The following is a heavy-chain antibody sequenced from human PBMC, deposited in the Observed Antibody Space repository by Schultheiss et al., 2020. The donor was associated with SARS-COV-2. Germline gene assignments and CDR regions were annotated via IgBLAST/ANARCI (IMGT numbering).Heavy chain of an antibody. J-gene: IGHJ4*02. CDR3: ARVVVAAAGTVAWYFDY. Sequence: SETLSLTCAVYGGSFSGYYWSWIRQPPGKGLEWIGEINHSGSTNYNPSLKSRVTISVDTSKNQFSLKLISVTAADTAVYYCARVVVAAAGTVAWYFDYWGQGTLVTVSS. D-gene: IGHD6-13*01. CDR1: GGSFSGYY. V-gene: IGHV4-34*01. CDR2: INHSGST.